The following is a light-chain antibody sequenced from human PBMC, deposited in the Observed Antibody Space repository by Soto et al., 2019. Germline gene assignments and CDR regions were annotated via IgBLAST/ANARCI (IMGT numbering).Light chain of an antibody. Sequence: EIVMTQSPATLSVSPEERATLSCRASQSVSSNLAWYQQKPGQAPRLLIYGASTRATGIPARFSGSGSGTEFTLTISSLQSEDFAVYYCQQYNNWPPFGQGTKVDIK. CDR3: QQYNNWPP. CDR1: QSVSSN. CDR2: GAS. V-gene: IGKV3-15*01. J-gene: IGKJ1*01.